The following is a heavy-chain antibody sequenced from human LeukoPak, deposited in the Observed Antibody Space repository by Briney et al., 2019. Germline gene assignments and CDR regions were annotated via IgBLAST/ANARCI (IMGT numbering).Heavy chain of an antibody. CDR2: IYYSGST. CDR1: GGSISSYY. J-gene: IGHJ4*02. D-gene: IGHD3-22*01. Sequence: PSETLSLTCTVSGGSISSYYWSWIRQPPGKGLEWIGYIYYSGSTNYNPSLKSRVTISVDTSKNQFSLKLSSVTAADTAVYYCAREGVSSGYYFDYWGQGTLVTVSS. V-gene: IGHV4-59*01. CDR3: AREGVSSGYYFDY.